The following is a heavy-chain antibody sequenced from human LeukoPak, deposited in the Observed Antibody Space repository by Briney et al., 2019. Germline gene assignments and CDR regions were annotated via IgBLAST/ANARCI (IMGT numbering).Heavy chain of an antibody. CDR3: ARHGQTTVTTGYYYGMDV. Sequence: ASVKVSCKASGYTFTSYDINWVRQATGQGLEWMGWMNPNSGNTGYAQKFQGRVTMTRNTSISTAYMELSSLRPEDTAVYYCARHGQTTVTTGYYYGMDVWGQGTTVTVSS. J-gene: IGHJ6*02. V-gene: IGHV1-8*01. D-gene: IGHD4-17*01. CDR1: GYTFTSYD. CDR2: MNPNSGNT.